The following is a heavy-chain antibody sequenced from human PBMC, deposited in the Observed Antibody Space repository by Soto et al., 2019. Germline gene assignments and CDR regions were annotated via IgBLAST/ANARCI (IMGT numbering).Heavy chain of an antibody. V-gene: IGHV3-30*18. CDR2: ISYDGSNK. CDR3: AKRGMITFGGVIEYYFDY. Sequence: QVQLVESGGDVVQPGRSLRLSCAASGFTFSSYGMHWVRQAPGKGLEWVAVISYDGSNKYYADSVKGRFTISRDNSKNTLYLQMTSLRAEDTAVYYCAKRGMITFGGVIEYYFDYWGQGTLVTVSS. D-gene: IGHD3-16*02. J-gene: IGHJ4*02. CDR1: GFTFSSYG.